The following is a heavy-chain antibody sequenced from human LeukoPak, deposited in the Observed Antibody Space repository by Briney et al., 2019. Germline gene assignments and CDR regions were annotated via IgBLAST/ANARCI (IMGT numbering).Heavy chain of an antibody. Sequence: TGGSLRLSCAASGFTFSSYEMNWVRQAPGKGLEWVSYISSSGSTIYYADSVKGRFTISRDNAKNSLYLQMNSLRAEDTAVYYCARAYYDSSVDYWGQGTLVTVSS. CDR1: GFTFSSYE. V-gene: IGHV3-48*03. J-gene: IGHJ4*02. CDR2: ISSSGSTI. D-gene: IGHD3-22*01. CDR3: ARAYYDSSVDY.